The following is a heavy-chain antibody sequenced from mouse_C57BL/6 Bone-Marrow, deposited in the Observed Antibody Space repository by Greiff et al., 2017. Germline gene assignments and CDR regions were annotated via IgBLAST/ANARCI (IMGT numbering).Heavy chain of an antibody. Sequence: GGGLVQPKGSLKLSCAASGFSFNTYSMNWVRQAPGKGLEWVARIRNKSNNYATYYADSVKDRFTISRDDSESMLYLQRNNLKTEDTARYYCVRVGPFCYWGQGTLVTVAA. CDR3: VRVGPFCY. CDR1: GFSFNTYS. V-gene: IGHV10-1*01. CDR2: IRNKSNNYAT. J-gene: IGHJ3*01.